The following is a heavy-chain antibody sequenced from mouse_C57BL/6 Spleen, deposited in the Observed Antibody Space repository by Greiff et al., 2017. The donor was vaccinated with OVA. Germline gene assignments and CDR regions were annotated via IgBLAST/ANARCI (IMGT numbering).Heavy chain of an antibody. CDR3: ARDGCDY. V-gene: IGHV5-4*01. Sequence: EVQVVESGGGLVKPGGSLKLSCAASGFTFSSYAMSWVRQTPEKRLEWVATISDGGSYTYYPDNVKGRFTISRDNAKNNLYLQMSHLKSEDTAMYYCARDGCDYWGQGTTLTVSS. CDR2: ISDGGSYT. CDR1: GFTFSSYA. J-gene: IGHJ2*01.